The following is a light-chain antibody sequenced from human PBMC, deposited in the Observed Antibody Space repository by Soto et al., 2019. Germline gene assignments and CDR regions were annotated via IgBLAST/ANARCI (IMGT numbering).Light chain of an antibody. J-gene: IGKJ4*01. CDR1: QSVSSY. CDR3: QQRSNWLT. Sequence: EIVLTQSPATLSLSPGERATLSCRASQSVSSYLAWYQQKPGQAPRLLIYDASNRATGIPARFSGSGSGTDFTLTISSLEPEDFAVYYVQQRSNWLTFGGGTKVEIK. CDR2: DAS. V-gene: IGKV3-11*01.